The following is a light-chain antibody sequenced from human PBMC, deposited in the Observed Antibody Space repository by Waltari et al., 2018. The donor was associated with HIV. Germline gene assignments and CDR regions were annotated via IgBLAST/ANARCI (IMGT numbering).Light chain of an antibody. CDR2: QDS. CDR1: KLGDTY. J-gene: IGLJ1*01. CDR3: QAWDSSTDYV. Sequence: SYELTQPPSVSVSPGQTASITCSGDKLGDTYACWYQQKPGQSPVLVIYQDSKRPSSIPERFSGSNSGNTATLTISGTQAMDEADYYGQAWDSSTDYVFGTGTKVTVL. V-gene: IGLV3-1*01.